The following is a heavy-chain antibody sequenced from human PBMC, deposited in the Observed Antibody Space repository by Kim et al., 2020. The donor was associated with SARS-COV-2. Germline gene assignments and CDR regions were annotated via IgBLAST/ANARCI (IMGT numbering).Heavy chain of an antibody. CDR1: GYTFTSYG. J-gene: IGHJ2*01. Sequence: ASVKVSCKASGYTFTSYGISWVRQAPGQGLEWMGWISAYNGNTNYAQKLQGRVTMTTDTSTSTAYMELRSLRSDDTAVYYCARGTGDMVRGVSKLMETPGAGYFDLWGRGTLVTVSS. CDR2: ISAYNGNT. CDR3: ARGTGDMVRGVSKLMETPGAGYFDL. V-gene: IGHV1-18*01. D-gene: IGHD3-10*01.